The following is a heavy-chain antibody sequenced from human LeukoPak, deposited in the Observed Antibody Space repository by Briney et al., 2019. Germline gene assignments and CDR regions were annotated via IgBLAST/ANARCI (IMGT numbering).Heavy chain of an antibody. Sequence: SETLSLTCTVSGGSISSSLYHWGWIRQSPGKNLEWLGSIYYTGTTHYNPSLKSRVTISVDTSKNQFSLKLSSVTAADTAVYYCARRGCITMVRGCRNNWFDPWGQGTLVTVSS. CDR1: GGSISSSLYH. D-gene: IGHD3-10*01. V-gene: IGHV4-39*01. CDR2: IYYTGTT. CDR3: ARRGCITMVRGCRNNWFDP. J-gene: IGHJ5*02.